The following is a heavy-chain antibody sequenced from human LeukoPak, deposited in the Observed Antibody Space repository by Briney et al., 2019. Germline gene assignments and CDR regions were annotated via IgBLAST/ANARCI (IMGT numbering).Heavy chain of an antibody. Sequence: SETLSLTCTVSGGSISSYYWSWIRQPPGKGLEWSGYIYYSGSTNYNPSLKSRVTISVDTSKNQFSLKLSSVTAADTAVYYCARSSQDTAMVTGFVYWGQGTLVTVSS. CDR3: ARSSQDTAMVTGFVY. J-gene: IGHJ4*02. CDR1: GGSISSYY. D-gene: IGHD5-18*01. CDR2: IYYSGST. V-gene: IGHV4-59*01.